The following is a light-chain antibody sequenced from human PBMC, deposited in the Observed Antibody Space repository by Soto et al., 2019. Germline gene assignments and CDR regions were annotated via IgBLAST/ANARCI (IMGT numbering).Light chain of an antibody. V-gene: IGKV3-20*01. J-gene: IGKJ1*01. CDR1: QSVSCSY. CDR3: HQYDSWT. Sequence: EIVLTQSPGTLSLSPGERATLSCRASQSVSCSYLAWYQQKPGQAPMLLIYGASSRATGIPDTCSGSGSGTDFTLTISRLEHEDFAVYYCHQYDSWTFGQGTKVDIK. CDR2: GAS.